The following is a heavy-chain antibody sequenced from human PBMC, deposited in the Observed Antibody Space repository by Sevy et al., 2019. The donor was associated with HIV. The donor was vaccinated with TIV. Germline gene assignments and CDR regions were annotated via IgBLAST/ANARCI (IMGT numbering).Heavy chain of an antibody. CDR3: VKDPRPGDYYFDY. Sequence: GGSLRLSCAASGFTFSSYAMHWVRQAPGKGLEWVALISFDGNNKYYADSVKGRFTLSRDNSKNTLYLQMNSLRAEDTALYYCVKDPRPGDYYFDYWGQGTLVTVSS. D-gene: IGHD3-16*01. CDR2: ISFDGNNK. V-gene: IGHV3-30*18. CDR1: GFTFSSYA. J-gene: IGHJ4*02.